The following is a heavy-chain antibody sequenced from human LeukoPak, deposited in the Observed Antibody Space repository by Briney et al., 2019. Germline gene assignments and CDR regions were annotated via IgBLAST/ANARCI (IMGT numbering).Heavy chain of an antibody. V-gene: IGHV4-61*02. J-gene: IGHJ4*02. CDR1: GDSISTSNSY. D-gene: IGHD6-13*01. CDR3: ARDVVAAAGTWDY. Sequence: SETLSLTCTVSGDSISTSNSYWSWIRQPAGKGLEWIGRIYASGSTNYNPSLKSRVTMSVDTSKNQFSLRLSSVTAADTAMYYCARDVVAAAGTWDYWGQGTLVTVSS. CDR2: IYASGST.